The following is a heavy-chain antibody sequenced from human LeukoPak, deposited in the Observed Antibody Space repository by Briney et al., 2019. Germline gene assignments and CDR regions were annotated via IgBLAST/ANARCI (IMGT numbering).Heavy chain of an antibody. D-gene: IGHD3-16*01. CDR1: GYTFTGYY. V-gene: IGHV1-2*02. CDR3: ARVRGSYILYYFDY. CDR2: ISPNSGGT. Sequence: GASVTVSCKASGYTFTGYYMHWVRQAPGQGLEWMGWISPNSGGTNYAQKFQGRVTMTRDTSISTAYMELSRLRSDDTAVYYCARVRGSYILYYFDYWGQGTLVTVSS. J-gene: IGHJ4*02.